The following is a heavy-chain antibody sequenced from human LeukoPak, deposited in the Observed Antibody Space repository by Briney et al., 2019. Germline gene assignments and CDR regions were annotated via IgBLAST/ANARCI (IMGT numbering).Heavy chain of an antibody. Sequence: GGSLRLSCVGSGYRSDDHGMSWVRQAPGKGLEWVSDINWDGSDIRYADSVKGRFTISRDNAKNSLYLQMNSLRAEDTAFYFCERGNRDRSGYYSHFDYWGQGNLVRVS. D-gene: IGHD3-22*01. CDR1: GYRSDDHG. CDR3: ERGNRDRSGYYSHFDY. V-gene: IGHV3-20*04. J-gene: IGHJ4*02. CDR2: INWDGSDI.